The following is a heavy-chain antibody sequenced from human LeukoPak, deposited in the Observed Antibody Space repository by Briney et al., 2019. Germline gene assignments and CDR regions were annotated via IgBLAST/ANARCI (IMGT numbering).Heavy chain of an antibody. J-gene: IGHJ4*02. V-gene: IGHV3-23*01. CDR1: GFTFSGYA. CDR3: AKRRGEVPTASLDY. D-gene: IGHD2-2*01. Sequence: GGSLRLSCAASGFTFSGYAMSWVRQAPGKGLEWVSGISGSGGSPSYAGSVKGRFTISRDNSKNTLYLQMNSLRAEDTAMYYCAKRRGEVPTASLDYWGQGTLVTVSS. CDR2: ISGSGGSP.